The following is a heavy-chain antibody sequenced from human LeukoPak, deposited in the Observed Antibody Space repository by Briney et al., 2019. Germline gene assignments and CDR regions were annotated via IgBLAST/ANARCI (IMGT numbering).Heavy chain of an antibody. J-gene: IGHJ4*02. CDR1: GFAYDEHG. CDR2: INWSGGST. V-gene: IGHV3-20*04. CDR3: ARAPITSPFYFDY. Sequence: GGSLGLSCTASGFAYDEHGMSWVRQVPGKGLEWVSGINWSGGSTGYADPLRGRFTISRDNAKNSLYLQMDSLRAEDTALYYCARAPITSPFYFDYWGQGTLVTVSS. D-gene: IGHD2-2*01.